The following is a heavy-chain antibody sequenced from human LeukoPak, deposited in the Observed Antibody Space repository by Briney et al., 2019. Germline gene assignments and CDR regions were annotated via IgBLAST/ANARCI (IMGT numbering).Heavy chain of an antibody. CDR2: ISYDGSNK. V-gene: IGHV3-30*03. Sequence: SLRLSCXASXFXFSSYGMHWVRQAPGKGLEWVAVISYDGSNKYYADSVKGRFTISRDNSKNTLYLQMNSLRAEDTAVYYCARVRWELPVFDYWGQGTLVTVSS. CDR3: ARVRWELPVFDY. D-gene: IGHD1-26*01. J-gene: IGHJ4*02. CDR1: XFXFSSYG.